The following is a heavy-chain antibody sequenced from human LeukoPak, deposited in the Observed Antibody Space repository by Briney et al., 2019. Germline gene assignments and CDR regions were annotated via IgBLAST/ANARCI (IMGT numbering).Heavy chain of an antibody. CDR1: GYTFTGYY. CDR3: ARAAGATYPADY. V-gene: IGHV1-2*02. Sequence: ASVKVSCKASGYTFTGYYMHWVRQAPGQGLEWMGWINPNSGGTNYAQKFQGRVTTTRDTSISTAYMELSRLRSDDTAVYYCARAAGATYPADYWGQGTLVTVSS. D-gene: IGHD1-26*01. J-gene: IGHJ4*02. CDR2: INPNSGGT.